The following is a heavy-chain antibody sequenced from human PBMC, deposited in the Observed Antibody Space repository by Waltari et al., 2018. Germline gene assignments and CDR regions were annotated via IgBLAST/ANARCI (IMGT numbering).Heavy chain of an antibody. J-gene: IGHJ5*02. D-gene: IGHD6-25*01. CDR3: ASGQRCWFDP. CDR2: ISTSISSI. V-gene: IGHV3-21*01. CDR1: GFTVSSYS. Sequence: EVQLVESGGGVVKPGGSLSLSCAASGFTVSSYSMNWVRQAPGKGLAWVSSISTSISSIYYAASVKCRFTISRDNAKNSLYLQMNSLRAEDTAVYYCASGQRCWFDPWGQGTLFTVSS.